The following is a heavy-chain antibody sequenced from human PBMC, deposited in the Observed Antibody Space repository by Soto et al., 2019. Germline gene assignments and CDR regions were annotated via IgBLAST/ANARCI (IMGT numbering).Heavy chain of an antibody. Sequence: GGSLRLSCAASGFIFTNYAMNWVRQAPGEGLEWVSVIGGRGNSAYYADSVQGRFTISRDNSKNTLSLQMSSLTADDTAIYYCVREGRGSFDFWGRGTMVTVSS. CDR3: VREGRGSFDF. D-gene: IGHD5-12*01. V-gene: IGHV3-23*01. CDR2: IGGRGNSA. J-gene: IGHJ3*01. CDR1: GFIFTNYA.